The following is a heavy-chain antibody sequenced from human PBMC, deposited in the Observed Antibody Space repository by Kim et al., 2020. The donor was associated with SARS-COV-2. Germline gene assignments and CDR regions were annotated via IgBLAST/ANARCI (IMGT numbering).Heavy chain of an antibody. Sequence: ASVKVSCKASGYTFTNYYVHWVRQAPGQGLEWMGVINPSGGGINYAQKFQGRVTMTTDTSTTTVYVEVSSLRSEDTAVFYCAREGFGGLTHAFDVWGQGT. J-gene: IGHJ3*01. CDR3: AREGFGGLTHAFDV. V-gene: IGHV1-46*03. CDR1: GYTFTNYY. CDR2: INPSGGGI. D-gene: IGHD2-15*01.